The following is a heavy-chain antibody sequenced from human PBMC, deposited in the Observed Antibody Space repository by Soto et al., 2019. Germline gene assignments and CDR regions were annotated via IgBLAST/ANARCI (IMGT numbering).Heavy chain of an antibody. V-gene: IGHV6-1*01. J-gene: IGHJ5*02. CDR2: TYYRSRFFS. CDR1: GDSVTSYSAA. CDR3: VRHRYSRSGWFDP. Sequence: SQTLSLTCAISGDSVTSYSAAWNWIRQSPSGGLEWLERTYYRSRFFSDYAVSVKSRIIINPDTSKNQFSLQLKSVTPEDTAVYYCVRHRYSRSGWFDPWGQGTPVTVSS. D-gene: IGHD3-22*01.